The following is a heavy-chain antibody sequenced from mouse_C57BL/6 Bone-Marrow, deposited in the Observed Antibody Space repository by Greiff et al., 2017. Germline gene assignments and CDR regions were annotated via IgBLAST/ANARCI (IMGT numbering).Heavy chain of an antibody. CDR3: ARAYYSKGDY. J-gene: IGHJ2*01. V-gene: IGHV1-81*01. CDR1: GYTFTSYG. Sequence: QVQLQQSGAELARPGASVKLSCKASGYTFTSYGISWVKQRTGQGLEWICEIYPRSGNTYYNEKFKGKATLTADKSTSTAYMELRSLTSEDSAVYFCARAYYSKGDYWGQGTTLTVSS. D-gene: IGHD2-5*01. CDR2: IYPRSGNT.